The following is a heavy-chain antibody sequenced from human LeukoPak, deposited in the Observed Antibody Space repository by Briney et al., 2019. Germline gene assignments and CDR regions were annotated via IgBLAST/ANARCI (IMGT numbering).Heavy chain of an antibody. CDR1: GYSFTRCY. CDR2: INPSDDTT. V-gene: IGHV1-46*01. D-gene: IGHD6-19*01. CDR3: ARDLRHHSGIAVSPFDY. J-gene: IGHJ4*02. Sequence: ASVEVSCKASGYSFTRCYLHWVRQAPGQGLEWMGIINPSDDTTTHAQKFQGRVTMASDTSTSTVYMELSSLRSEDTAVYYCARDLRHHSGIAVSPFDYWGQGTLVTVSS.